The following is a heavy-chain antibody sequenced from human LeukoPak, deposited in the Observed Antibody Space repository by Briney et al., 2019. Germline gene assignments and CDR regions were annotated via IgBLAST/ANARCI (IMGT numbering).Heavy chain of an antibody. CDR2: IYSGGST. Sequence: GGSLRLSCAASGFTVSSHYMSWVRQAPGKGLEWVSVIYSGGSTYHADSVKGRFTISRDNSKNTLYLQMNSLRAEDTAVYYCARGPDSSNWYEPVDYWGQGTLVTVSS. D-gene: IGHD6-13*01. CDR1: GFTVSSHY. J-gene: IGHJ4*02. CDR3: ARGPDSSNWYEPVDY. V-gene: IGHV3-66*01.